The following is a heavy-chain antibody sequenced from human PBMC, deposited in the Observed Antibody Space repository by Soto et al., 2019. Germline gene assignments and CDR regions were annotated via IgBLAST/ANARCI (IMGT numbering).Heavy chain of an antibody. CDR3: ARSGRNGYYGMDV. V-gene: IGHV5-51*01. D-gene: IGHD1-26*01. CDR1: GYSFSTYW. CDR2: IYPGDSDT. J-gene: IGHJ6*02. Sequence: GESLKISCKGFGYSFSTYWIGWVRQMPGEVLEWMGIIYPGDSDTRYRPSLQGQVTISADKSISTAFLQWSSLKASDTAIYYCARSGRNGYYGMDVWGQGXTVTVSS.